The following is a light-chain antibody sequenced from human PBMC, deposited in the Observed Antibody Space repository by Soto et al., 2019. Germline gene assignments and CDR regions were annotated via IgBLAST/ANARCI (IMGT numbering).Light chain of an antibody. Sequence: DIQMTQSPSSLSASVGDRVTITCRASQTIDNYLNWYQQKPGRAPKLLIHAASTLQSGVPSRFSGCGSATEFTFSISSVQREDFATYYCQQSYITPFTFGPGTKVDIK. J-gene: IGKJ3*01. V-gene: IGKV1-39*01. CDR2: AAS. CDR1: QTIDNY. CDR3: QQSYITPFT.